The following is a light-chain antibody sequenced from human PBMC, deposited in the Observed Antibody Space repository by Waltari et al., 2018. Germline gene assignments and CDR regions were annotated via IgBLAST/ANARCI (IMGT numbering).Light chain of an antibody. CDR2: AAS. Sequence: DIQMTQSPSSLSASVGDRVTITCRASQSISSYLNWYQQKPGKAPKLLIYAASSLQSGVPSRFSGSGSGTDFTLTISRLQPEDVATYYCQQSYSTPTFGPGTKVDIK. CDR1: QSISSY. CDR3: QQSYSTPT. V-gene: IGKV1-39*01. J-gene: IGKJ3*01.